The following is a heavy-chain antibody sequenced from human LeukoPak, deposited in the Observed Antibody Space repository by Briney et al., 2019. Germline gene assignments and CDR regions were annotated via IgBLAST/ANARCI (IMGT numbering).Heavy chain of an antibody. CDR2: ISYDGSNK. CDR1: GFTFSSYA. CDR3: AKDTDIVVVPAAMDFDY. J-gene: IGHJ4*02. D-gene: IGHD2-2*01. V-gene: IGHV3-30-3*01. Sequence: GGSLGLSCAASGFTFSSYAMHWVRQAPGKGLEWVAVISYDGSNKYYADSVKGRFTISRDNSKNTLYLQMNSLRAEDTAVYYCAKDTDIVVVPAAMDFDYWGQGTLVTVSS.